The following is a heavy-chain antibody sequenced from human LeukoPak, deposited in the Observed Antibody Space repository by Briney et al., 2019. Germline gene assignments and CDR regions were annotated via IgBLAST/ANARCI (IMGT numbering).Heavy chain of an antibody. Sequence: GGSLRLSCVASGYPFSSYSMNWIRQAPGKGLAWVSYISVSGGVRSYADSVKGRFTISRDDARNSLYLQMNSLKDEDTAVYYCARDRGYFYDQLDYWGQGTLVTVSS. CDR2: ISVSGGVR. CDR1: GYPFSSYS. V-gene: IGHV3-48*02. CDR3: ARDRGYFYDQLDY. D-gene: IGHD2/OR15-2a*01. J-gene: IGHJ4*02.